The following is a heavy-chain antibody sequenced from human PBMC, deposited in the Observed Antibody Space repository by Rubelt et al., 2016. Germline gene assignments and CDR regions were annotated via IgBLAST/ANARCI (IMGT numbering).Heavy chain of an antibody. D-gene: IGHD3-22*01. Sequence: SLRLSCAASGFTFSNAWMSWVRQAPGQGLEWVGRIKSKTDGGTTDYAAPVKGRFTISRDDSKNTLYLQMNSLKTEDTAVYYCTTDRYYYDSSGFPWFDPWGQGTLVTVSS. CDR1: GFTFSNAW. CDR3: TTDRYYYDSSGFPWFDP. V-gene: IGHV3-15*01. J-gene: IGHJ5*02. CDR2: IKSKTDGGTT.